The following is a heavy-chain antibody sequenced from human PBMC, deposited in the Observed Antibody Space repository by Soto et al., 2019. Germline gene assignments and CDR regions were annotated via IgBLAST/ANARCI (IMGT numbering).Heavy chain of an antibody. CDR1: GDSINSYY. CDR3: ARDYGSGSFPYYFDD. J-gene: IGHJ4*02. D-gene: IGHD3-10*01. Sequence: SETLSLTCTVSGDSINSYYWSWIRQPPGKGLEWIGYSGSTNYNPSLKSRLNISVDESKNQFSLKLSSVTAADTAVYYCARDYGSGSFPYYFDDWGEGTLVTVGS. V-gene: IGHV4-59*12. CDR2: SGST.